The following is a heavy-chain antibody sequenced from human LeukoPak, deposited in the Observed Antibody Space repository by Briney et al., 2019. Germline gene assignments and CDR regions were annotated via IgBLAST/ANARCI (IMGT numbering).Heavy chain of an antibody. V-gene: IGHV4-4*07. Sequence: PSETLSLTCTVSGGSISCYYWTWIRQPAGKGPEWIGRIHASGSTNYNPSLKSRVNMSVDTSKNQFSLKLNSVTAADTAVYYCARVTDPRYNWFDPWGQGTLVTVSS. J-gene: IGHJ5*02. CDR1: GGSISCYY. D-gene: IGHD2-21*02. CDR2: IHASGST. CDR3: ARVTDPRYNWFDP.